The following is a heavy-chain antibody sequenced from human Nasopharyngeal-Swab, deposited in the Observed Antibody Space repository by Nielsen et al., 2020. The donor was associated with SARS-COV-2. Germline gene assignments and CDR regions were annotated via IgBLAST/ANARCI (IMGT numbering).Heavy chain of an antibody. CDR3: ARQDRFYYYLDV. D-gene: IGHD3-3*01. Sequence: GGSLRLSCAASGFTFSTYGMHWVRQALGKGLEYISAISSSGDRTYYANSVRGRFTISRDNSKNSVYLQMNSLRADDTAVYFCARQDRFYYYLDVWGKGTTVTVSS. V-gene: IGHV3-64*01. J-gene: IGHJ6*03. CDR1: GFTFSTYG. CDR2: ISSSGDRT.